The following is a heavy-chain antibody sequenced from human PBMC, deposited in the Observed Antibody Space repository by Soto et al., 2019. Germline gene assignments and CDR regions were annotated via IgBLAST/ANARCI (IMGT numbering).Heavy chain of an antibody. CDR1: GFTFSSYA. D-gene: IGHD2-2*01. Sequence: PGGSLRLSCAASGFTFSSYAMSWVRQAPGKGLEWVSAISGSGGSTYYADSVKGRFTISRDNSKNTLYLQMNSLRAEDTAVYYCAAEIVVVPAAPPPNDAFDIWGQGTMVTVSS. J-gene: IGHJ3*02. CDR2: ISGSGGST. CDR3: AAEIVVVPAAPPPNDAFDI. V-gene: IGHV3-23*01.